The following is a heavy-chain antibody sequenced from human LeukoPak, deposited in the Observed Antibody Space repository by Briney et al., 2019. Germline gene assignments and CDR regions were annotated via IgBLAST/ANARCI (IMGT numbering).Heavy chain of an antibody. CDR1: GYTSTGYY. D-gene: IGHD3-10*01. J-gene: IGHJ4*02. CDR2: INPNRGGT. Sequence: ASVKVSCKASGYTSTGYYMHWVRQAPGQGLEGMGWINPNRGGTNYTQKFQCRVTMTRDTSNSTAYMELSRLRSDDTAVYYCARGGYYGSWSYSWTFWGQGTLVTVSS. CDR3: ARGGYYGSWSYSWTF. V-gene: IGHV1-2*02.